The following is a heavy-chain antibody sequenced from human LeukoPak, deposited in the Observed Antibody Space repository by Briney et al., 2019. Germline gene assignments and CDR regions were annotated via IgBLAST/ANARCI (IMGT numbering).Heavy chain of an antibody. D-gene: IGHD3-16*01. CDR1: GGSISSGGYY. CDR3: ARGREITSLDDAFDI. CDR2: IYHSGST. J-gene: IGHJ3*02. Sequence: SETLSLTCTVSGGSISSGGYYWSWIRQPPGKGLEWIGYIYHSGSTYYNPSLKSRVTISVDTSKNQFSLKLSSVTAADTAVYYCARGREITSLDDAFDIWGQGTMVTVSS. V-gene: IGHV4-30-2*01.